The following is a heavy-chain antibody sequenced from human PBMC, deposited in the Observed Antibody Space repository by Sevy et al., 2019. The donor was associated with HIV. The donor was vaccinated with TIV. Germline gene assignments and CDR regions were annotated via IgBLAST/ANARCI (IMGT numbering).Heavy chain of an antibody. J-gene: IGHJ4*02. D-gene: IGHD2-2*01. CDR2: ISYDGSNK. CDR3: ASGGFCSSTSCYPPFGY. CDR1: GFTFSSYA. V-gene: IGHV3-30*04. Sequence: GGSLRLSCAASGFTFSSYAMHWVRQAPGKGLEWVAVISYDGSNKYYADSVKGRFTISRDNSKNTLYLQMNSLRAEDTAVYYCASGGFCSSTSCYPPFGYWGQGTLVTVSS.